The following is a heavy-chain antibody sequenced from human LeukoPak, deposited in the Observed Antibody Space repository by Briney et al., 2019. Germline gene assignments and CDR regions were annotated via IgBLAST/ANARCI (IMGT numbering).Heavy chain of an antibody. V-gene: IGHV4-34*01. CDR1: GGSFSGYY. CDR3: ARDRVWFGTTSNWFDP. D-gene: IGHD3-10*01. CDR2: INHSGST. Sequence: SETLSLTCAVYGGSFSGYYWSWIRQPPGKGLEWIGEINHSGSTNYNPSLKSRVTISVDTSKNQFSLKLSSVTAADTAVYYCARDRVWFGTTSNWFDPWGQGTLVTVSS. J-gene: IGHJ5*02.